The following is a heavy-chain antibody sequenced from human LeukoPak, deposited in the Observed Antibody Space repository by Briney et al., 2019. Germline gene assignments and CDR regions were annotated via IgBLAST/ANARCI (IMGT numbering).Heavy chain of an antibody. Sequence: PSETLSLTCAVSGGSISSSNWWSWVRQPPGKGLEWIGEIYHSGSTNYNPSLKSRVTISVDKSKNQFSLKLSSVTAADTAVYYCARTWASEYYGSGAGAAFDIWGQGTMVTVSS. CDR1: GGSISSSNW. CDR2: IYHSGST. J-gene: IGHJ3*02. D-gene: IGHD3-10*01. CDR3: ARTWASEYYGSGAGAAFDI. V-gene: IGHV4-4*02.